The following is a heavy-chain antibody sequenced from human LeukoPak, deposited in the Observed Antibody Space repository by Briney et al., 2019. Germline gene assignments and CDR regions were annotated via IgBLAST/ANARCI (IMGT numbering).Heavy chain of an antibody. J-gene: IGHJ3*02. Sequence: GGSLRRSCAASGFTFNSHWMHWVRQAPGKGLVWVSRINGDGSNTTYADSVKGRFTISRDNAKNTLYLQMNSLRAEDTAVYHCAMSKSCYSTDAFDIWGQGTMVTVSS. V-gene: IGHV3-74*03. CDR3: AMSKSCYSTDAFDI. CDR2: INGDGSNT. CDR1: GFTFNSHW. D-gene: IGHD2-15*01.